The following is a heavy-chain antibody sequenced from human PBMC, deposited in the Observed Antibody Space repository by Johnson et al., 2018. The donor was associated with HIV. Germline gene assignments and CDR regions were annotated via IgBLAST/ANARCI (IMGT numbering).Heavy chain of an antibody. J-gene: IGHJ3*02. CDR1: GFTFSSYW. V-gene: IGHV3-7*01. D-gene: IGHD1-14*01. CDR2: VNQDGSAK. Sequence: VQLVESGGGLVQPGGSLRLSCAASGFTFSSYWMSWVRQAPGKGLEWVANVNQDGSAKFYVDSVKGRFTISRDNAKNSLYLQMNSLKTEDTAVYYCAKIRTSGTGDAFDIWGQGTMVTVSS. CDR3: AKIRTSGTGDAFDI.